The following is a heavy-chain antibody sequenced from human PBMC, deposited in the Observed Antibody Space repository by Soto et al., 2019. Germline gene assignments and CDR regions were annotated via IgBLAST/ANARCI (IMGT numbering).Heavy chain of an antibody. CDR1: GYTFTGYY. V-gene: IGHV1-2*02. CDR2: INPNSGGT. D-gene: IGHD3-16*02. J-gene: IGHJ4*02. CDR3: ARNYDYVWGSYRKGYFDY. Sequence: ASVKVSCKASGYTFTGYYMHWVRQAPGQGLEWMGWINPNSGGTNYAQKFQGRVTMTRDTSISTAYMELSRLRSDDTAVYYCARNYDYVWGSYRKGYFDYWGQGTLVTVSS.